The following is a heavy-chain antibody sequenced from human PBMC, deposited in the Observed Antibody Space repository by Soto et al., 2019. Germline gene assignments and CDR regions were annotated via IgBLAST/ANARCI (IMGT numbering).Heavy chain of an antibody. D-gene: IGHD1-26*01. J-gene: IGHJ6*02. Sequence: SVKVSCKASGFTFTSSAVQWVRQARGQRLEWIGWIVVGSGNTNYAQKLQERVTITRDMSTSTAYMELSSLRSEDTAVYYCAADGSGSYSGDYYYYGMDVWGQGTTVTVSS. V-gene: IGHV1-58*01. CDR2: IVVGSGNT. CDR3: AADGSGSYSGDYYYYGMDV. CDR1: GFTFTSSA.